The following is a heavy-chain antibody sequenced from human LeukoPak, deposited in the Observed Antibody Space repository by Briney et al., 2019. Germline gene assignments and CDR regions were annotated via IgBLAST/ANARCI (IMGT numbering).Heavy chain of an antibody. CDR2: ISAYNGNT. J-gene: IGHJ4*02. V-gene: IGHV1-18*01. CDR1: GYTFTSYG. D-gene: IGHD6-13*01. Sequence: ASVKVSCKASGYTFTSYGISWVRQAPGQGLEWMGWISAYNGNTNYAQKLQGRVTMTTDTSTSTAYMELRSLRSDDTAVYYCARGGSSWYPLLEFFDYWGQGTLVTVSS. CDR3: ARGGSSWYPLLEFFDY.